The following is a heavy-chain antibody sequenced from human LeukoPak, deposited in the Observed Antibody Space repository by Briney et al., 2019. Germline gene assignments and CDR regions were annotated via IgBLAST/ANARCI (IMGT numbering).Heavy chain of an antibody. CDR3: ATDLSIAAAGTTYYYYGMDV. V-gene: IGHV1-24*01. Sequence: ASVKVSCKVSGYTLTELSMHWVRQAPGKGLEWMGGFDPEDGETIYAQKFQGRVTMTEDTSTDTAYVELSSLRSEDTAVYYCATDLSIAAAGTTYYYYGMDVWGQGTTVTVSS. D-gene: IGHD6-13*01. CDR2: FDPEDGET. J-gene: IGHJ6*02. CDR1: GYTLTELS.